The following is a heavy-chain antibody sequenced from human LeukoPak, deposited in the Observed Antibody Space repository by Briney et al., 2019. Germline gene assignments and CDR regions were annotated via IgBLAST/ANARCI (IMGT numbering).Heavy chain of an antibody. J-gene: IGHJ4*02. CDR2: INSDGSST. Sequence: PGGSLRLSCATSGFIFSSYWRHWVRQAPGEGLVWLSRINSDGSSTSYADSVKGRFTFSRDNSKNTLYLQMNSLRAEDTAVYYCAKGYSYGIDYWGQGTMVTVSS. V-gene: IGHV3-74*01. CDR3: AKGYSYGIDY. D-gene: IGHD5-18*01. CDR1: GFIFSSYW.